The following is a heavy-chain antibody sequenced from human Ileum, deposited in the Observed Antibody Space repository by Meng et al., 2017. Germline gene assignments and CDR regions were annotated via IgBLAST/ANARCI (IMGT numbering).Heavy chain of an antibody. CDR1: GFTFTSYS. D-gene: IGHD6-19*01. J-gene: IGHJ4*02. V-gene: IGHV3-30*04. CDR3: ARERGGVAGTRYFDF. CDR2: ISYHGSDE. Sequence: GGSLRLSCAASGFTFTSYSMYWVRQAPGKGLEWVSVISYHGSDEFYADSVKGRFTISRDTSKNTVYLQMNSLRPEDTAVYYCARERGGVAGTRYFDFWGQGTLVNVSS.